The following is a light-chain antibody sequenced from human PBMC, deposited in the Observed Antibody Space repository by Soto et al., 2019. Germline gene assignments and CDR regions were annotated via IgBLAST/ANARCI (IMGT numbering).Light chain of an antibody. CDR3: QQYHDTGT. Sequence: EIVMTQSPGTLSLSPGERATLSCRASQSISSTFLAWYQRQPGQAPRLLISGASSRATGIPDRFSGSGSGTDFTLTIRRLEPEDFAVYYCQQYHDTGTFGQGTKVDIK. V-gene: IGKV3-20*01. CDR2: GAS. J-gene: IGKJ1*01. CDR1: QSISSTF.